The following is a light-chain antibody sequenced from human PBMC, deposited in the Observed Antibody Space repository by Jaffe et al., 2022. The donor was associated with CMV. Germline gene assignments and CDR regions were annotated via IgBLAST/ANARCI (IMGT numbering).Light chain of an antibody. CDR2: YVT. CDR1: NIGSKT. Sequence: SYVLTQPPSLSVAPGKTASITCGGDNIGSKTVHWFQQKPGQAPVLVIYYVTERPSGIPDRFSGSKSGNTATLTISGVEAGDEADYYCQVWDSSSDHYVFGTGTEVTVL. V-gene: IGLV3-21*01. CDR3: QVWDSSSDHYV. J-gene: IGLJ1*01.